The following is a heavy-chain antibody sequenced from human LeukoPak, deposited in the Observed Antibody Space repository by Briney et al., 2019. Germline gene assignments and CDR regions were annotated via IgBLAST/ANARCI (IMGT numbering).Heavy chain of an antibody. CDR1: GFSLSTSGVG. Sequence: SGPTLVKPTQTLTLTCTFSGFSLSTSGVGVGWIRQPPGKALEWLALIYWDDKRYSPSLKSRLTITKDTSKNQVVLTMTNMDPVDTATYYCAHTLGYYDSSGYYYFEDYWGQGTLVTVSS. D-gene: IGHD3-22*01. V-gene: IGHV2-5*01. CDR2: IYWDDK. CDR3: AHTLGYYDSSGYYYFEDY. J-gene: IGHJ4*02.